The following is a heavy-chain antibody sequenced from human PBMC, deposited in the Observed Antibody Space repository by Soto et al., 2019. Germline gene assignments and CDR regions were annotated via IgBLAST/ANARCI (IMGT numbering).Heavy chain of an antibody. CDR1: GFTFSNYG. V-gene: IGHV3-30*18. J-gene: IGHJ4*02. Sequence: QVQVVESGGGVVQPGRSLRLSCEASGFTFSNYGMHWVRQAPGKGLEWVAVISNDGNDEYYIDSVEGRFTISRDNSKKTLYLQMNTLNPEDSAMYYCAKDIKNGRNPLGEDYWGRGTLVTVSS. CDR3: AKDIKNGRNPLGEDY. D-gene: IGHD3-16*01. CDR2: ISNDGNDE.